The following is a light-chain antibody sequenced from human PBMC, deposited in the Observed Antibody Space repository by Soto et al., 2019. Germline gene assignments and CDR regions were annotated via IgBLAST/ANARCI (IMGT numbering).Light chain of an antibody. J-gene: IGKJ2*01. CDR1: QSVTASF. Sequence: EIVLTQSPGTLSLSPGERGTLSCRASQSVTASFFTWYQQKPGQAPRVLIYGTSRRATGIPDRFSGSGSGTDFSLTIDTVEHEDLAIYYCQRYDPSQGYSFGQGTKLEIK. CDR3: QRYDPSQGYS. V-gene: IGKV3-20*01. CDR2: GTS.